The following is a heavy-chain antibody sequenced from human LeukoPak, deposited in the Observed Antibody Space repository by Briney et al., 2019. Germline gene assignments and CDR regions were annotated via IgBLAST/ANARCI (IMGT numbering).Heavy chain of an antibody. D-gene: IGHD3-22*01. J-gene: IGHJ4*02. CDR3: ATDPQWLVHRDDSSGYYRAY. Sequence: ASVKVSCKVSGYTLTELSMHWVRQGPGKGLEWMGGFDPEDGETIYAQKFQGRVTMTEDTSTDTAYMELSSLRSEDTAVYYCATDPQWLVHRDDSSGYYRAYWGQGTLVTVSS. CDR1: GYTLTELS. CDR2: FDPEDGET. V-gene: IGHV1-24*01.